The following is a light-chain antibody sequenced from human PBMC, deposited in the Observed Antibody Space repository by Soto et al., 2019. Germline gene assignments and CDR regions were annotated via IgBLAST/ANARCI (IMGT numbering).Light chain of an antibody. J-gene: IGKJ1*01. CDR2: GAS. CDR1: QSVSTN. Sequence: EIVMTQSPVTLSVSPGERATLSCRASQSVSTNLAWYQQKPGQAPRLLIYGASVGATGIPDRFSGSGSGTEFSLTISGLQSEDFAVYYCQQYHNWPQTFGQGTRVEIK. V-gene: IGKV3-15*01. CDR3: QQYHNWPQT.